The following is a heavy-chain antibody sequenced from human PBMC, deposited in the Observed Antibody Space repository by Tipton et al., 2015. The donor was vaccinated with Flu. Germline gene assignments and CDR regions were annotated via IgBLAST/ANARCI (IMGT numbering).Heavy chain of an antibody. CDR1: GDSISTTIYY. V-gene: IGHV4-39*07. CDR3: ARDLWNDRRAYYYYGVDV. Sequence: TLSLTCTVSGDSISTTIYYWGWVRQPPGKGLEWIGSIYYSGTTYYNPSLKSRVTISVDSSKNEFSLTPASLTAADTAVYYCARDLWNDRRAYYYYGVDVWGQGTTVTVSS. J-gene: IGHJ6*02. D-gene: IGHD1-1*01. CDR2: IYYSGTT.